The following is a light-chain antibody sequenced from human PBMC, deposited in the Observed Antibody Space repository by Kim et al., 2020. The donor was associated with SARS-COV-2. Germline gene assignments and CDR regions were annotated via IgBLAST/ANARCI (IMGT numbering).Light chain of an antibody. CDR1: SLRSYY. CDR3: NSRDSNDNVV. Sequence: SSELTQDPAVSVALGQTVSITCQGDSLRSYYATWYQQKPGQAPILVIYGKNNRPSGIPDRFSGSSSGNTASLTITGTQAGDEADYYCNSRDSNDNVVFGGGPQLTVL. V-gene: IGLV3-19*01. CDR2: GKN. J-gene: IGLJ2*01.